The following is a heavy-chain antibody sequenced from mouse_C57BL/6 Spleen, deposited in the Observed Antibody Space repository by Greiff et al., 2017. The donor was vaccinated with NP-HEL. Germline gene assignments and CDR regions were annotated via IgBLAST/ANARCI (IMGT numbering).Heavy chain of an antibody. Sequence: EVKLMESGGGLVQPGGSMKLSCAASGFTFSDAWMDWVRQSPEKGLEWVAEIRNKANNHATYYAESVKGRFTISRDDSKSSVYLQMNSLRAEDTGIYYCTIYYDYDEGTWFAYWGQGTLVTVSA. CDR1: GFTFSDAW. V-gene: IGHV6-6*01. CDR3: TIYYDYDEGTWFAY. J-gene: IGHJ3*01. D-gene: IGHD2-4*01. CDR2: IRNKANNHAT.